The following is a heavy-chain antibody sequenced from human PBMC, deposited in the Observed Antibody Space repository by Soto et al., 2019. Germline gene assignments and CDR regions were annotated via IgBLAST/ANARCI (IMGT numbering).Heavy chain of an antibody. V-gene: IGHV3-23*01. CDR2: ISGSGGST. J-gene: IGHJ6*02. CDR3: AKDSLKSSYYYYGMDV. Sequence: VGSLRLSYAASGFTFSSYAMSWVRQAPGKGLEWVSAISGSGGSTYYADSVKGRFTISRDNSKNTLYLQMNSLRAEDTAVYYCAKDSLKSSYYYYGMDVWGQGTTVTVSS. CDR1: GFTFSSYA. D-gene: IGHD3-10*01.